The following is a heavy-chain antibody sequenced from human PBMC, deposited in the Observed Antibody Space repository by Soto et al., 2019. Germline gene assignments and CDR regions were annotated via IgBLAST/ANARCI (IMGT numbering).Heavy chain of an antibody. V-gene: IGHV4-59*08. CDR2: IYYSGST. CDR3: ARHFNYMDV. Sequence: SETLSLTCTVSGGSISSYYWSWIRQPPGKGLEWIGYIYYSGSTNYNPSLKSRVTISVDTSKNQFSLKLSSVTAADTAVYYCARHFNYMDVWGKGTTVTVS. CDR1: GGSISSYY. J-gene: IGHJ6*03.